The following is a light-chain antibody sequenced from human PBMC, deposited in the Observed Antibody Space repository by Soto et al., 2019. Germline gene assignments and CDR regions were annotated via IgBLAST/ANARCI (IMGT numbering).Light chain of an antibody. CDR2: DAS. CDR1: QSVSNW. V-gene: IGKV1-5*01. J-gene: IGKJ1*01. Sequence: DIQMTQSPSTLSASVGDRVTITCRASQSVSNWLAWYQQKRGKAPELLIYDASSLKSGVPSRFSGSGSGTEFTLTISSLQPDDFATYYCQHYNSYSEAFGQGTKVDIK. CDR3: QHYNSYSEA.